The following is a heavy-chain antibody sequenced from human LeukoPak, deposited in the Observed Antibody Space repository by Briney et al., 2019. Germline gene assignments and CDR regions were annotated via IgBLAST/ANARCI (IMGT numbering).Heavy chain of an antibody. CDR1: GFTVSSSY. Sequence: GGSLRLSCAVSGFTVSSSYMSRVRQAPEGKGLEWVSVICSDGSTYYPDSVKGRFTISRDNSKNMLYLQMNSLRAEDTGLYYCTRETGATDSWGQGALVTVSS. V-gene: IGHV3-66*01. CDR3: TRETGATDS. CDR2: ICSDGST. J-gene: IGHJ4*02. D-gene: IGHD1-26*01.